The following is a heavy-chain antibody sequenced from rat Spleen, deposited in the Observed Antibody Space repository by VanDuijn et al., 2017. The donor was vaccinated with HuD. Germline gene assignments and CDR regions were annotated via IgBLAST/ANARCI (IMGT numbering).Heavy chain of an antibody. J-gene: IGHJ2*01. V-gene: IGHV5S13*01. D-gene: IGHD1-12*02. CDR2: ITTGGDNT. Sequence: EVQLVESGGGLVQPGRSLKLSCAASGFPFSNYGMAWVRQAPTRGLEWVASITTGGDNTYYRDSVKGRFTISRDNAKNTLFLQMDSLRTEDTSTYYCARSLDGSFYYYFDYWGQGVMVTVSS. CDR3: ARSLDGSFYYYFDY. CDR1: GFPFSNYG.